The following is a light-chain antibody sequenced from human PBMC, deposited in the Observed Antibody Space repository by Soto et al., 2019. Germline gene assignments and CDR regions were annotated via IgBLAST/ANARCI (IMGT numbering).Light chain of an antibody. Sequence: ENALRQSPATMSLSPGERAALSCRASQSVSSYLAWYQQKPGQAPRLLIYDASNRATGIPARFSGSGSGTDFTLTISSLEPEDFAVYYCQQRSNCSFGPGTKVDIK. CDR3: QQRSNCS. CDR1: QSVSSY. J-gene: IGKJ3*01. V-gene: IGKV3-11*01. CDR2: DAS.